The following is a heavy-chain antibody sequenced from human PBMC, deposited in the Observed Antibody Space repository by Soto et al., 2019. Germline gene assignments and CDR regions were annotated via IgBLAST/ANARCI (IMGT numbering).Heavy chain of an antibody. D-gene: IGHD1-20*01. CDR2: IDPSDSYT. J-gene: IGHJ6*02. CDR3: ARHFNWNRDYGMDV. Sequence: PGESLKISCKGSGYSSTSYWISWVRQMPGKGLEWMGRIDPSDSYTNYSPSFQGHVTISADKSISTAYLQWSSLKASDTAMYYWARHFNWNRDYGMDVWGQGTTVTV. V-gene: IGHV5-10-1*01. CDR1: GYSSTSYW.